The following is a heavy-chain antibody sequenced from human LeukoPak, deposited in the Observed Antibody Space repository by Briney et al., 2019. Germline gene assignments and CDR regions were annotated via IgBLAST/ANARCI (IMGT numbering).Heavy chain of an antibody. CDR3: ARAPYSSSWYQDAFDI. J-gene: IGHJ3*02. V-gene: IGHV1-69*13. CDR2: IIPIFGTA. D-gene: IGHD6-13*01. Sequence: ASVKVSCKASGGTFISYAISWARQAPGQGLEWMGGIIPIFGTANYAQKFQGRVTITADESTSTAYMELSSLRSEDTAVYYCARAPYSSSWYQDAFDIWGQGTMVTVSS. CDR1: GGTFISYA.